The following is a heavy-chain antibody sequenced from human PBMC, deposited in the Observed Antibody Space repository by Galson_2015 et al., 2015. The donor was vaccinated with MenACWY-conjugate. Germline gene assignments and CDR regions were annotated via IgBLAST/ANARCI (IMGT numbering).Heavy chain of an antibody. CDR2: IDPHNSNT. CDR3: ARHPPGGRGMDV. Sequence: QSGAEVKKPGESLKISCKGSGYSFTNYWIGWVRQMPGRGLEWMGLIDPHNSNTRYSPSFQGQVTISADESISTAFLQWSSLKASDTAMYYCARHPPGGRGMDVWGQGTTVTVSS. V-gene: IGHV5-51*01. J-gene: IGHJ6*02. D-gene: IGHD1-26*01. CDR1: GYSFTNYW.